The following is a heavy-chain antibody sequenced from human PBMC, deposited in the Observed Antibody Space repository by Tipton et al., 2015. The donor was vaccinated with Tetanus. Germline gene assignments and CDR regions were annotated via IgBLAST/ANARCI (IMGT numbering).Heavy chain of an antibody. Sequence: QSGPEVKKPGSSVKVSCKASGGTFSSYAISWVRQAPGQGLEWMGGIIPIFGTANYAQKFQGRVTITADKSTSTAYMELSSLRSEDTAVYYCARLGSGMAGLYYYGMDVWGQGTTVPVSS. D-gene: IGHD2-15*01. CDR2: IIPIFGTA. CDR1: GGTFSSYA. V-gene: IGHV1-69*06. CDR3: ARLGSGMAGLYYYGMDV. J-gene: IGHJ6*02.